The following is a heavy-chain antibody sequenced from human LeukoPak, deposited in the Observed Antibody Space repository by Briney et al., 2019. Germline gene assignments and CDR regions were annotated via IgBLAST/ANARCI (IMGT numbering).Heavy chain of an antibody. V-gene: IGHV3-23*01. Sequence: GGSLRLSCAASGFTFSRSAMTWVRQTPGKGLDWVSSISSSGNTYYADSVKGRVTISRDNSKNMLYLQMNSLRAEDTAVYYCVKGRISEDGLDFWGQGTLVTVSS. CDR1: GFTFSRSA. D-gene: IGHD6-13*01. J-gene: IGHJ4*02. CDR2: ISSSGNT. CDR3: VKGRISEDGLDF.